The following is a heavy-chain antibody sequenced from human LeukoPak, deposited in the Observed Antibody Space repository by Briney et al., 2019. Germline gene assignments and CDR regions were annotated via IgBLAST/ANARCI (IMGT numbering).Heavy chain of an antibody. CDR3: ARDPQMDV. Sequence: GGSLRLSCAASGFTFSSYEMKWVGQAPGKGREWVSYISSSVSTIYYADSVKGRFTISRDNAKNSLYLQMNSLRAEDTAVYYCARDPQMDVWGQGTTVTVSS. CDR1: GFTFSSYE. V-gene: IGHV3-48*03. J-gene: IGHJ6*02. CDR2: ISSSVSTI.